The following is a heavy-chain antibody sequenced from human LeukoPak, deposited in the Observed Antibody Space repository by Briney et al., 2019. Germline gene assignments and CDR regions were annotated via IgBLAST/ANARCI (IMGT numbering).Heavy chain of an antibody. CDR1: GGSLEGLY. CDR3: ARLYCSSTSCYENYYYGMDV. Sequence: PSETLSLTCTVSGGSLEGLYWSWIRQSPEKGLEWIGNVFHTGVTSYNPSLKSRVTISVDKSKNQFSLKLSSVTAADTAVYYCARLYCSSTSCYENYYYGMDVWGQGTTVTVSS. D-gene: IGHD2-2*01. V-gene: IGHV4-59*11. J-gene: IGHJ6*02. CDR2: VFHTGVT.